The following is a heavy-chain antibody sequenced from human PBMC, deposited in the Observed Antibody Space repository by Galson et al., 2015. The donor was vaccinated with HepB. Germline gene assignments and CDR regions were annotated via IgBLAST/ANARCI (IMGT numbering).Heavy chain of an antibody. J-gene: IGHJ5*02. CDR3: ARGPGGYCSSTSCYTTGNWFDP. CDR1: GGSFSSYY. V-gene: IGHV4-59*01. CDR2: INYSGSS. D-gene: IGHD2-2*02. Sequence: SETLSLTCTVSGGSFSSYYWSWIRQSPGKGLEWIGYINYSGSSNYNPSLKSRVTISIDTSKNQISLKLSAVTAADTAVYYCARGPGGYCSSTSCYTTGNWFDPWGQGTLVTVSS.